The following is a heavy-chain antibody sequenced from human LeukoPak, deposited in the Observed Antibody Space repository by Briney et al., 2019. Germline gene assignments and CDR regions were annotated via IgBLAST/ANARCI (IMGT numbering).Heavy chain of an antibody. V-gene: IGHV4-30-4*01. CDR1: GGSISSGDYY. J-gene: IGHJ4*02. CDR2: TYYSGST. D-gene: IGHD4-17*01. Sequence: ASETLSLTCTVSGGSISSGDYYWSWIRQPPGKGLEWIGYTYYSGSTYYNPSLKSRVTISVDTSKNQFSLKLSSVTAADTAVYYCARTTVSFTLFDYWGQGTLVTVSS. CDR3: ARTTVSFTLFDY.